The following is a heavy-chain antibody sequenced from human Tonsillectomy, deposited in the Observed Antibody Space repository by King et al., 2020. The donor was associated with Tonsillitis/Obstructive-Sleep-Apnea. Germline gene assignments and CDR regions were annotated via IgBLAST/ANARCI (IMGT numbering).Heavy chain of an antibody. CDR3: ARIVCTAIDSDHYYGMDV. CDR1: GYSFTSYW. D-gene: IGHD5-18*01. Sequence: QLVQSGAEVKKPGESLRISCKGSGYSFTSYWISWVRQMPGKGLEWMGRIDPSDSYVNYSPSFQGPFTISADKSISTAYLQWSSLKASDTAMYYCARIVCTAIDSDHYYGMDVWGQGTTITVSS. V-gene: IGHV5-10-1*03. CDR2: IDPSDSYV. J-gene: IGHJ6*02.